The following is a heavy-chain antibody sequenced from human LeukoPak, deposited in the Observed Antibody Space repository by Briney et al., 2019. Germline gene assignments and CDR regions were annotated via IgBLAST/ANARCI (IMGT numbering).Heavy chain of an antibody. Sequence: GASVKVSSKVSGYTLTELSMHWVRQAPGKGLEWMGGFDPEDGETIYAQKFQGRVTMTEDTSTDTAYMELSSLRSEDTAVYYCATFYGSGSYYNGYYFDYWGQGTLVTVSS. CDR2: FDPEDGET. D-gene: IGHD3-10*01. CDR3: ATFYGSGSYYNGYYFDY. V-gene: IGHV1-24*01. CDR1: GYTLTELS. J-gene: IGHJ4*02.